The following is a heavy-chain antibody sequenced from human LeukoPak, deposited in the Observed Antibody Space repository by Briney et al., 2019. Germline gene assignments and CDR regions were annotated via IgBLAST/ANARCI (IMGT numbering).Heavy chain of an antibody. CDR2: IYYSGTT. V-gene: IGHV4-59*01. D-gene: IGHD3-22*01. Sequence: PSETLSLTCTVSGDSISRYYWSWIRQPPGKGLEWIGYIYYSGTTNYNPSLKSRVTISIDTSKNQFSLKLSSVTAADTAVYYCARGTMMVGPWGQGTLVTVSS. J-gene: IGHJ5*02. CDR1: GDSISRYY. CDR3: ARGTMMVGP.